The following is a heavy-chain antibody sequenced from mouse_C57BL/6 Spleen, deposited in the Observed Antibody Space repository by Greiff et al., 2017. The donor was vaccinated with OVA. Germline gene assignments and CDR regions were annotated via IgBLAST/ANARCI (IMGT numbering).Heavy chain of an antibody. CDR2: INPNNGGT. J-gene: IGHJ4*01. CDR1: GYTFTDYY. CDR3: ARKGSLLWYAMDY. D-gene: IGHD2-1*01. V-gene: IGHV1-26*01. Sequence: EVQLQQSGPELVKPGASVKISCKASGYTFTDYYMNWVKQSHGKSLEWIGDINPNNGGTSYNQKFKGKATLTVDKSSSTAYMELRSLTSEDSAVYYCARKGSLLWYAMDYWGQGTSVTVSS.